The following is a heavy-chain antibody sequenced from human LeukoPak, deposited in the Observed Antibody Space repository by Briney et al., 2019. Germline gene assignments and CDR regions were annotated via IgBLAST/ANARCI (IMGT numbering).Heavy chain of an antibody. CDR2: MNPNSGNT. Sequence: ASVKVSCKASGYTFTSYDINWVRPATGQGLEWMGWMNPNSGNTGYAQKFQGRVTMTRNTSISTAYMELSSLRSEDTAVYYCARCLGYKGSGYYDFWSGYRADDAFDIWGQGTMVTVSS. CDR1: GYTFTSYD. V-gene: IGHV1-8*01. J-gene: IGHJ3*02. CDR3: ARCLGYKGSGYYDFWSGYRADDAFDI. D-gene: IGHD3-3*01.